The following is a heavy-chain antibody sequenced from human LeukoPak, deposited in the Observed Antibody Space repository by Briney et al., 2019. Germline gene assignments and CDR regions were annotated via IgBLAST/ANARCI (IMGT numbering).Heavy chain of an antibody. J-gene: IGHJ4*02. D-gene: IGHD3-22*01. CDR1: GFTVNNNY. Sequence: GGSLRLSCAASGFTVNNNYMSWVRHAPGKGLEGVSVIYSSGSTYYADSVKGRFTISRDISKNSLYLQMTSLRAEDTAVYYCARDLGYYASSANWGQGTLVTVSS. CDR3: ARDLGYYASSAN. V-gene: IGHV3-53*01. CDR2: IYSSGST.